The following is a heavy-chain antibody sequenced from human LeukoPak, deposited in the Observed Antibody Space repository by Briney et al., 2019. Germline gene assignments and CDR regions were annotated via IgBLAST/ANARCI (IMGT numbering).Heavy chain of an antibody. CDR2: VYTSGTA. CDR1: GGSISSGSYY. J-gene: IGHJ5*02. V-gene: IGHV4-61*02. Sequence: SQTLSLTCTVSGGSISSGSYYWSWIRQPAGKGLEWIGRVYTSGTADYNPSLNSRVTMSVDTSKNQFSLKLTSVTAADTAVYHCARAFGNWFDPWGQGTPVIVSS. D-gene: IGHD3-16*01. CDR3: ARAFGNWFDP.